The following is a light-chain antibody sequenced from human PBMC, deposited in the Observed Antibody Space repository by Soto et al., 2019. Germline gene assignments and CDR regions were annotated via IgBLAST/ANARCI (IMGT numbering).Light chain of an antibody. CDR3: QQFYSTPQT. Sequence: DIVMTQSPDSLAVSLGERATINCKSSQSVLYSSNNKNYLAWYQQKPGQPPKLLIYWASTRGSGVPERFSGSGSGTDFTLTISSPQAEDVAVYYCQQFYSTPQTFGQGTKVEIQ. V-gene: IGKV4-1*01. CDR2: WAS. CDR1: QSVLYSSNNKNY. J-gene: IGKJ1*01.